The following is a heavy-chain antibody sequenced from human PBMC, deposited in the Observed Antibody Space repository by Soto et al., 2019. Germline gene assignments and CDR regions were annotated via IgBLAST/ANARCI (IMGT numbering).Heavy chain of an antibody. D-gene: IGHD1-1*01. CDR2: IYASGGT. CDR1: GGSISGYF. V-gene: IGHV4-4*07. J-gene: IGHJ4*02. CDR3: ARGFDDARQ. Sequence: QVLLKESGPGLVKPSETLSLICTVSGGSISGYFWNWIRQPAGKGLEWIGRIYASGGTNYSPSLKGRVTMSLDISTNQFSLNLTSVTAADSAIYFCARGFDDARQWGQGTQVTVSS.